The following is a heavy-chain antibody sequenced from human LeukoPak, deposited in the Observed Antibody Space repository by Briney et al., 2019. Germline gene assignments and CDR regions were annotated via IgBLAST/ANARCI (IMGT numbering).Heavy chain of an antibody. CDR1: GGSFSGYY. CDR3: ARRRIMITFGPTMDV. D-gene: IGHD3-16*01. V-gene: IGHV4-34*01. Sequence: SETLSLTRAVYGGSFSGYYWSWIRQPPGRGLEWIGEITHSGRANQTPSLKSRVTITIDTSKNLFSLNLLSVTPADTAVYYCARRRIMITFGPTMDVWGKGTTVTISS. J-gene: IGHJ6*03. CDR2: ITHSGRA.